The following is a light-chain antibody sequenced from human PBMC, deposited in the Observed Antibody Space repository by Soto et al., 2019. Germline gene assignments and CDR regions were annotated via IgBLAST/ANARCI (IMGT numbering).Light chain of an antibody. J-gene: IGKJ2*01. CDR2: GAS. CDR3: QHYGDSLYT. CDR1: QTISSRY. Sequence: EIVLTQSPGTLYLSAGERASLSCRASQTISSRYLAWYQQKPGQAPRLLIYGASNRATGISDRFSGRGSGTDFTLTISRLESEDSAVYYCQHYGDSLYTFGQGTKLEIK. V-gene: IGKV3-20*01.